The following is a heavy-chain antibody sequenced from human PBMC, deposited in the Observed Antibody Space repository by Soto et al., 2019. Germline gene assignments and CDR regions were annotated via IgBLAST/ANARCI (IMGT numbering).Heavy chain of an antibody. Sequence: GESLKISCAASGFTFSSYSMNWVRQAPGKGLEWVSSISSSSSYIYYADSVKGRFTISRDNAKNSLYLQMNSLRAEDTAVYYCARDSRARFLGHEPYYFDYWGQGTLVTVSS. CDR1: GFTFSSYS. D-gene: IGHD3-3*01. CDR3: ARDSRARFLGHEPYYFDY. J-gene: IGHJ4*02. CDR2: ISSSSSYI. V-gene: IGHV3-21*01.